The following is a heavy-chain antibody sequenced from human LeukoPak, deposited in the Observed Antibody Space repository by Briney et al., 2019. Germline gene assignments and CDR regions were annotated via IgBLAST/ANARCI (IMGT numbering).Heavy chain of an antibody. D-gene: IGHD2-15*01. CDR3: ARDQDIVVVVAATQVEMGFDP. Sequence: ASLTLSCTASAYTFTDSYMHWIRQAPGQGLEWMGWINPNSGGTNYAHSLKGRFTMTRDTSISTAYMELSRLRSDDTAGYYCARDQDIVVVVAATQVEMGFDPWGQGTLVTVSS. CDR1: AYTFTDSY. J-gene: IGHJ5*02. CDR2: INPNSGGT. V-gene: IGHV1-2*02.